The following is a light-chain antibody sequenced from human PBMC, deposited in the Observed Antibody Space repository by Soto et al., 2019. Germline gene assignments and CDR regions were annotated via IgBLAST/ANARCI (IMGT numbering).Light chain of an antibody. CDR3: QLYGTSPGFT. J-gene: IGKJ3*01. CDR1: QSVSSNS. CDR2: GAS. Sequence: EIVLTQSPGTLSLSPGERATLSCRASQSVSSNSLAWYQQKPGQALRLLIYGASSRATGIPDRFSGSGSGTDVALTISRLEPEDFAVYYCQLYGTSPGFTFGPGTKVDI. V-gene: IGKV3-20*01.